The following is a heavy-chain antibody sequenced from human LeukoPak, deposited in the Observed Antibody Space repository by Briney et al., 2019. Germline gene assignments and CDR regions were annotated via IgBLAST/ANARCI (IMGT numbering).Heavy chain of an antibody. V-gene: IGHV1-18*01. CDR1: GYTFTSYG. CDR2: ISAYNGNT. CDR3: ARDRADIVVVPAARDYYYYGMDV. D-gene: IGHD2-2*01. Sequence: ASVKVSCKASGYTFTSYGISWVRQAPGQGLVWMGWISAYNGNTNYAQKLQGRVTMTTDTSTSTAYMELRSLRSDDTAVYYCARDRADIVVVPAARDYYYYGMDVWGQGTTVTVSS. J-gene: IGHJ6*02.